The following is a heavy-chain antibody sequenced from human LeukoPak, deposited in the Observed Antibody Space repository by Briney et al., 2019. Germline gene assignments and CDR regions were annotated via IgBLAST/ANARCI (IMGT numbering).Heavy chain of an antibody. CDR2: ISDTGKT. CDR1: GASVSSYY. CDR3: ATGYYEPFAN. D-gene: IGHD1-26*01. Sequence: KPSETLSLTCSFSGASVSSYYWDWLRQPPGKGLEWIGYISDTGKTDSNPSLKSRVTISLNTSKKQLTLRLRAVTAADSAVYYGATGYYEPFANGGRGTVVTV. J-gene: IGHJ4*02. V-gene: IGHV4-59*02.